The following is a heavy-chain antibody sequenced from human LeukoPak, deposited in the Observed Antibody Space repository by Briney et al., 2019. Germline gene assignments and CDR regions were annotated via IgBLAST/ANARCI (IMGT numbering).Heavy chain of an antibody. V-gene: IGHV1-2*02. CDR2: INPNSGGT. Sequence: WASAKVSCKASGYTFTGYYMHWVRQAPGQGLEWMGWINPNSGGTNYAQKFQGRVTMTRDTSISTAYMELSRLRSDDTAVYYCAREPYGSGSYYSYYYYGMDVWGQGTTVTVSS. CDR3: AREPYGSGSYYSYYYYGMDV. D-gene: IGHD3-10*01. CDR1: GYTFTGYY. J-gene: IGHJ6*02.